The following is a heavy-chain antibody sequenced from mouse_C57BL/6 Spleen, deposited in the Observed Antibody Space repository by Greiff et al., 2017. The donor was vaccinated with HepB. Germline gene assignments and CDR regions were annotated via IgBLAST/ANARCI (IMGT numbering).Heavy chain of an antibody. V-gene: IGHV1-69*01. CDR1: GYTFTSYW. CDR2: IDPSDSYT. Sequence: VQLQQPGAELVMPGASVKLSCKASGYTFTSYWMHWVKQRPGQGLEWIGEIDPSDSYTNYNQKFKGKSTLTVDKSSSTAYMQLSSLTSEDYAVYYCARGGGSSGSFAYWGQGTLVTVSA. D-gene: IGHD3-2*02. J-gene: IGHJ3*01. CDR3: ARGGGSSGSFAY.